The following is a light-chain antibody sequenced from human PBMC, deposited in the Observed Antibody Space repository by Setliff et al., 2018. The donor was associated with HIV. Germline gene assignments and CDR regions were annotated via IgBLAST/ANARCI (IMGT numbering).Light chain of an antibody. CDR3: SSYTTTGTYV. J-gene: IGLJ1*01. Sequence: QSALAQPPSVSGSPGQSVTISCTGTSSDVGSYNRVSWYQQPPGTAPKLIIYEVSLLPSGVPDRFSGSKSGSTASLTISGLQAEDEADYYCSSYTTTGTYVFGSGTKV. V-gene: IGLV2-18*02. CDR2: EVS. CDR1: SSDVGSYNR.